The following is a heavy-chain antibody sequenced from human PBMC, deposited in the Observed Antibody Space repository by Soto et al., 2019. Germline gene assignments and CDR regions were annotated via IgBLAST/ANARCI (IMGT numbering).Heavy chain of an antibody. V-gene: IGHV1-8*01. J-gene: IGHJ3*02. CDR2: MNPNSGNT. CDR3: ARYPYTSYCSDGSCSYDAFDI. Sequence: ASVKGSCKASGYSFTSYDGNWGRQATGQRLEWMGWMNPNSGNTAFAEKFQGRVTMTRDTPISTAYMELSGLTSEDTAVYYCARYPYTSYCSDGSCSYDAFDIWGQGTVLTVSS. D-gene: IGHD2-15*01. CDR1: GYSFTSYD.